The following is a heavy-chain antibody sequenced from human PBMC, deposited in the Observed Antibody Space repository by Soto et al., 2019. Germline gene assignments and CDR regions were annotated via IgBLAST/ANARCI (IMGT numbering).Heavy chain of an antibody. V-gene: IGHV3-30-3*01. Sequence: QVRLVQSGGGVVQPGRSLRLSCAASGFIFNRYAMNWVRQAPGKGLEWMAVISYDGNTKYYADSVKGRFTISRDNSRNTLYMEMKSLRADDTAVYYCAREENGREDGSYYFDFWGQGTPVTVSA. CDR2: ISYDGNTK. CDR3: AREENGREDGSYYFDF. CDR1: GFIFNRYA. D-gene: IGHD2-8*01. J-gene: IGHJ4*02.